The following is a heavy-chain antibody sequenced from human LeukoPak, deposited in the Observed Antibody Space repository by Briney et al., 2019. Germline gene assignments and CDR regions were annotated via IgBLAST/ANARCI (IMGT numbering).Heavy chain of an antibody. D-gene: IGHD5-12*01. J-gene: IGHJ4*02. CDR2: IYYGGST. Sequence: SETLSLTCTVSGGSISSYYWSWIRQPPGKGLEWIGYIYYGGSTSYNPSPKSRVTISVDTSKNQFSLKLSSVTAADTAVYYCARQSGYDLDYFDYWGQGTLVTVSS. CDR1: GGSISSYY. CDR3: ARQSGYDLDYFDY. V-gene: IGHV4-59*01.